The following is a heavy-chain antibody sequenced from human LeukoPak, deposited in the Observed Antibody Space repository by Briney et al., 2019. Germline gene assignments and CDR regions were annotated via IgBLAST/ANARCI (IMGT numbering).Heavy chain of an antibody. CDR2: IYSGGST. CDR1: GFTVSSNY. J-gene: IGHJ3*02. CDR3: ARAPPYCSSTSCYPDAFDI. D-gene: IGHD2-2*01. V-gene: IGHV3-53*01. Sequence: GGSLRLSCAASGFTVSSNYMSWVRQAPGKGLEWVSVIYSGGSTYYADSVKGRFTISRDNSKNTLYLQMNSLRAEDTAVYYCARAPPYCSSTSCYPDAFDIWGQGTMVTVSS.